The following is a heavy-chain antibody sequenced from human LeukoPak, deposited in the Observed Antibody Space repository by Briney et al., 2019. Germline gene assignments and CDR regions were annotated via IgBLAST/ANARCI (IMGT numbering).Heavy chain of an antibody. CDR3: AGSGGYASSIGY. Sequence: SETLSLTCTPSGDSISTYYWSWIRQPPGKGLEWIGYIYHSGGTNYNPSLTSRVTISVDTSTNKISLKLRSMTAADTAVYYCAGSGGYASSIGYWGQGALVTVSS. V-gene: IGHV4-59*01. CDR1: GDSISTYY. D-gene: IGHD5-12*01. J-gene: IGHJ4*02. CDR2: IYHSGGT.